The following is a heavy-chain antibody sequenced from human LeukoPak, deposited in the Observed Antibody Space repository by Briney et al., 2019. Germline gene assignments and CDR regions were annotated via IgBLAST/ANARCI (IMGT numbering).Heavy chain of an antibody. Sequence: SGTLSLTCTVSGGSISSSSYYWGWIRQPPGKGLEWIGSIYYSGSTYYNPSLKSRVTILLDTSKNQVSLKLSSVTAADTAVYYCARDRSDNSGSPWGYYYYYMDVWGKGTTVTVSS. CDR2: IYYSGST. CDR3: ARDRSDNSGSPWGYYYYYMDV. J-gene: IGHJ6*03. D-gene: IGHD3-10*01. CDR1: GGSISSSSYY. V-gene: IGHV4-39*07.